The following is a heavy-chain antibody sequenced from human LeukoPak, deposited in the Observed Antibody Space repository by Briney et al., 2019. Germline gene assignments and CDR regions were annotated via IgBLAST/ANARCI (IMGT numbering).Heavy chain of an antibody. D-gene: IGHD6-13*01. CDR3: ARDSQGVSYPGASDY. CDR2: IYSGGST. CDR1: GFTVSSNY. V-gene: IGHV3-66*01. Sequence: GGSLRLSCAASGFTVSSNYMSWVRQAPGKGLEWVSVIYSGGSTYYADSVKGRFTISRDNSKNTLYLQMNSLRAEDTAVYCCARDSQGVSYPGASDYWGQGTLVTVSS. J-gene: IGHJ4*02.